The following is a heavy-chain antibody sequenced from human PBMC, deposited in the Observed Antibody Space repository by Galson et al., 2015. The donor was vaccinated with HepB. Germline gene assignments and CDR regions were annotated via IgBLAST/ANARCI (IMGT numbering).Heavy chain of an antibody. Sequence: SLRLSCAASGFTFSNYAMSWVRQAPGKGLEWVSAISGSGGSTYYADSVKGRFTISRDNSKNTLYLQMNSLRAEDTAVYYCGLSYDSSGYYELEHYYFDYWGQGTLVTVSS. V-gene: IGHV3-23*01. CDR1: GFTFSNYA. D-gene: IGHD3-22*01. CDR2: ISGSGGST. CDR3: GLSYDSSGYYELEHYYFDY. J-gene: IGHJ4*02.